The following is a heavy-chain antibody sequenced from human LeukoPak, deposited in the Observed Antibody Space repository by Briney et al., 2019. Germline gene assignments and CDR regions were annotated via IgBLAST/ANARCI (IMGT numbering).Heavy chain of an antibody. J-gene: IGHJ4*02. D-gene: IGHD6-13*01. CDR1: VYTFRMSS. CDR2: ISFDGANK. Sequence: GGSLRLCCATSVYTFRMSSMHWVRLVPGKGLEWLAGISFDGANKFSGDSVKRRFSISRDNSKNTLYFQMNSLRLDDTAVYFCSRRRAGIAAAGLDYSGQGSLVTVSS. V-gene: IGHV3-30*04. CDR3: SRRRAGIAAAGLDY.